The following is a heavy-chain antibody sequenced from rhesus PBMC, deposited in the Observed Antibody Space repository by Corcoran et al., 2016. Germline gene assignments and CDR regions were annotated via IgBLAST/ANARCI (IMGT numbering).Heavy chain of an antibody. Sequence: QFQLQESGPGLVKPSETLSLTCAVSGGSVSSRYWSWIRQAPGKGLEWIGYIYGGDGSITYIPSLTSRVTLSVDTSTNHLSLKLSSVTAADTAISYCASRGRHGDSSLDVWGRGPLVTVSS. J-gene: IGHJ5-2*02. CDR3: ASRGRHGDSSLDV. CDR1: GGSVSSRY. V-gene: IGHV4-169*02. CDR2: IYGGDGSI.